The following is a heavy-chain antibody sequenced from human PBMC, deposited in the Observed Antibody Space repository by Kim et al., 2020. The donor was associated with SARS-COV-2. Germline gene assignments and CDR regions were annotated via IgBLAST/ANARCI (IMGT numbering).Heavy chain of an antibody. D-gene: IGHD1-26*01. V-gene: IGHV3-23*01. Sequence: TYYAESVKGRFTISRDNSKNTLYLQMNSRRAEDTAVYYCAKSGSYGPFDIWGQGTMVTVSS. CDR2: T. CDR3: AKSGSYGPFDI. J-gene: IGHJ3*02.